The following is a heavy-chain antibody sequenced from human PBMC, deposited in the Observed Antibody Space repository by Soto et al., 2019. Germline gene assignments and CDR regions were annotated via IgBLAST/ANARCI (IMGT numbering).Heavy chain of an antibody. Sequence: SSETLSLTCAVSGGSISSGGYSWSWIRQPPGKGLEWIGYIYHSGSTYYNPSLKSRVTISVDRSKNQFSLKLSSVTAADTAVYYCARAVTDYYDSSNTPNYGMDVWGQGTTVTVSS. V-gene: IGHV4-30-2*01. CDR1: GGSISSGGYS. J-gene: IGHJ6*02. CDR3: ARAVTDYYDSSNTPNYGMDV. CDR2: IYHSGST. D-gene: IGHD3-22*01.